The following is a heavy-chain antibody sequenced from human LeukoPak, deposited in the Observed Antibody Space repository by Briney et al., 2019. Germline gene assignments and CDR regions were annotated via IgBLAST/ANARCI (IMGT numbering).Heavy chain of an antibody. V-gene: IGHV3-74*01. CDR1: GFTFTSYW. Sequence: GGSLRLSCAASGFTFTSYWMYWVRQAPGKGLVWVSRINTDGSSTSYADSVKGRFTISRDNAKNTLYLQMNSLRADDTAVYYCAREAYYYDTSGYLKYYFDHWGQETLVTVSS. CDR2: INTDGSST. CDR3: AREAYYYDTSGYLKYYFDH. D-gene: IGHD3-22*01. J-gene: IGHJ4*02.